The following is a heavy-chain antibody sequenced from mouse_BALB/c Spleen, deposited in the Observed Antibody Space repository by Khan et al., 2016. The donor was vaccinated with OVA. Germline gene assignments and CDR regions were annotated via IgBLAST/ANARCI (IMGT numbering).Heavy chain of an antibody. CDR2: IWSDGKT. CDR1: GFSLTSYG. Sequence: QVQLKESGPGLVAPSQSLSITCTVSGFSLTSYGVHWVRQPPGKGLEWLVAIWSDGKTTYNSTLKSRLSISKDNSKSQVFLKMNSLQTADTSMYYCARKTHMITTVMDYWGQGTSVTVSA. V-gene: IGHV2-6*02. D-gene: IGHD2-4*01. J-gene: IGHJ4*01. CDR3: ARKTHMITTVMDY.